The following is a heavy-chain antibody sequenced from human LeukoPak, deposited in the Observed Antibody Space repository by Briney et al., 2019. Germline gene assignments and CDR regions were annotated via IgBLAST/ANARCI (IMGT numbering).Heavy chain of an antibody. D-gene: IGHD3-22*01. J-gene: IGHJ4*02. CDR2: ISSGRGYI. CDR3: ARQCYYYDSNESCDY. CDR1: GFTFSTYS. V-gene: IGHV3-21*01. Sequence: GGSLRLSCAASGFTFSTYSMNWVRQAPGEGLGWVSSISSGRGYIYYADSVKGRFSISRDNAKNSLYLQMNSLRAEDTAVYYCARQCYYYDSNESCDYWGQGTLVTVSS.